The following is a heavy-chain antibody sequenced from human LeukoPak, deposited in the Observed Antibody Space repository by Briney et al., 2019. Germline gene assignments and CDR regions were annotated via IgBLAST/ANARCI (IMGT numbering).Heavy chain of an antibody. D-gene: IGHD6-13*01. J-gene: IGHJ4*02. CDR2: ISADNAYT. V-gene: IGHV1-18*01. CDR1: GYTFTTFS. Sequence: GASVKVSCKASGYTFTTFSISWVRQAPGQGLEWMGWISADNAYTNYAQKFQGRVTMTTDTSTSTAYMELRSLRSDDTAVYYCARIHSRVWANFDYWGQGTLVTVSS. CDR3: ARIHSRVWANFDY.